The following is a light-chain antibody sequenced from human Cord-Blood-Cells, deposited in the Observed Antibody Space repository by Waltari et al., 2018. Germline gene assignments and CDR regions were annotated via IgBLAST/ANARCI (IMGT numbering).Light chain of an antibody. V-gene: IGLV6-57*01. CDR1: SGSIASNS. CDR3: QSYDSSNQV. CDR2: EDN. Sequence: NFMLTQPHSVSESPGKTVTISCTRSSGSIASNSVQWYQQRPGSSPTTVIYEDNQIPSGVPDRFSGSIDSSSNSASLTISGLKTEDEADYYCQSYDSSNQVFGGGTKLTVL. J-gene: IGLJ3*02.